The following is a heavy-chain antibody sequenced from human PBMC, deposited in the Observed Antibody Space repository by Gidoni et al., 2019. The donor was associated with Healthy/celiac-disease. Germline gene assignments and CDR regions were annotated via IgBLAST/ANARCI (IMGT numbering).Heavy chain of an antibody. Sequence: QVQLQVSGPGLVKPSDTLSLTCAVSGYSISSGYYWGWIRQPPGKGLEWIGSIYHSGRTYYNPSLKSRVTISVDTSKNQFSLKLSSVTAADTAVYYCARGYEGNYYFDYWGQGTLVTVSS. CDR2: IYHSGRT. CDR1: GYSISSGYY. CDR3: ARGYEGNYYFDY. D-gene: IGHD5-12*01. J-gene: IGHJ4*02. V-gene: IGHV4-38-2*01.